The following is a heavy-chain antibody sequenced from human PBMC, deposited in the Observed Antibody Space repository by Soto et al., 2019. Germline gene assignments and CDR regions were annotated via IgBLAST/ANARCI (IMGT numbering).Heavy chain of an antibody. CDR2: INHSGST. Sequence: SETLSLTCAVYGGSFSGYYWTWIRQPPGKGLEWIGEINHSGSTNYNPSLKSRVTISVDTSKNQFSLKLSSVTAADTAVYYCARGGLMYYDFWSGYYTGPGWFDPWGQGTLITVSS. J-gene: IGHJ5*02. CDR3: ARGGLMYYDFWSGYYTGPGWFDP. D-gene: IGHD3-3*01. V-gene: IGHV4-34*01. CDR1: GGSFSGYY.